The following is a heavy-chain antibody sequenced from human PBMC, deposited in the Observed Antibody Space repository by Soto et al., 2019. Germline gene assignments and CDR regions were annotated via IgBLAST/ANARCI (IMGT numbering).Heavy chain of an antibody. Sequence: PGGSLRLSCAASGFTFSSYAMHWVRQAPGKGLEWVAVISYDGSNKYYADSVKGRFTISRDNSKNTLYLQMNSLRAEDTAVYYCARDMPAEQLAPDYWGQGTLVTVSS. V-gene: IGHV3-30-3*01. CDR1: GFTFSSYA. J-gene: IGHJ4*02. D-gene: IGHD6-6*01. CDR3: ARDMPAEQLAPDY. CDR2: ISYDGSNK.